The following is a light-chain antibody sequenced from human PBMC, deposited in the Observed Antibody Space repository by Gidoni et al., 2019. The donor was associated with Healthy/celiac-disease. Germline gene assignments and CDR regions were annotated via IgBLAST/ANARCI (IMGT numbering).Light chain of an antibody. CDR1: QSVSSY. J-gene: IGKJ1*01. V-gene: IGKV3-11*01. CDR3: QQRSNWWT. CDR2: DAS. Sequence: EIVLTQSPATLSLSPGERATISCRASQSVSSYLDWYQQKPGQAPRLLIYDASNRATGIPARFSGSGCGTDFTLTISSLEPEDFAVYYCQQRSNWWTFGQGTKVEIK.